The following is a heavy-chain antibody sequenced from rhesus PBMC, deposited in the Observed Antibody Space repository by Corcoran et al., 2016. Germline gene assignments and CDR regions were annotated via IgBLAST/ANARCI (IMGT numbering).Heavy chain of an antibody. V-gene: IGHV3S16*01. CDR1: GFTFSAYY. J-gene: IGHJ4*01. CDR2: ISSASSYI. D-gene: IGHD4-29*01. CDR3: TRDDGSTEPFDY. Sequence: EVQLVESGGGLVQPGGSLRLSCAASGFTFSAYYMSWVRQAPGKGLEWVSSISSASSYIYYADSVKGRFTISRGNAKNSLSLQMNSLKTEDTAVYYCTRDDGSTEPFDYWGQGVLVTVSS.